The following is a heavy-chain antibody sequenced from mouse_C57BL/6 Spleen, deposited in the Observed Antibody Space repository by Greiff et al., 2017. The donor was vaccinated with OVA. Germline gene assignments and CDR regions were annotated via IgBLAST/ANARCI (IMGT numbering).Heavy chain of an antibody. Sequence: EVQLQQSGPGLVKPSQSLSLTCSVTGYSITSGYYWNWIRQFPGNKLEWMGYISYDGSNNYNPSLTNRISITRDTSKIQLFLKLNSVTTEDTATYYCARRGVYGSGAWFAYWGKGTLVTVSA. CDR3: ARRGVYGSGAWFAY. CDR2: ISYDGSN. J-gene: IGHJ3*01. D-gene: IGHD1-1*01. V-gene: IGHV3-6*01. CDR1: GYSITSGYY.